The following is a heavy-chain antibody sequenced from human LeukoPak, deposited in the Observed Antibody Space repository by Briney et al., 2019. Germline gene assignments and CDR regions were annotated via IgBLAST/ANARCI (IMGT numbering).Heavy chain of an antibody. J-gene: IGHJ3*02. Sequence: SETLSLTCTVSGGSISSSSYYWGWIRQPPGKGLEWIGSIYYSGSTYYNPSLKSRVTISVDTSKNQFSLKLSSVTAADTAVYYCARSTGSVTTKLDAFDIWGQGTMVTVSS. D-gene: IGHD4-11*01. CDR1: GGSISSSSYY. CDR2: IYYSGST. CDR3: ARSTGSVTTKLDAFDI. V-gene: IGHV4-39*01.